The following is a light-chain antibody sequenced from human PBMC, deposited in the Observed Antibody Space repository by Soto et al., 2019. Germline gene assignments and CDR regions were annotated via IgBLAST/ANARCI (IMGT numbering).Light chain of an antibody. CDR1: SSDVGGYNY. CDR3: SSYTSSIL. J-gene: IGLJ2*01. CDR2: DVS. V-gene: IGLV2-14*01. Sequence: QSALTQPASVSGSPGQSITISCTGTSSDVGGYNYVSWYQQHPGKAPKLMIYDVSNRPSGVSNRFSGSKSGNTASLTISGLQAVDEADYYCSSYTSSILFGGGTNLTVL.